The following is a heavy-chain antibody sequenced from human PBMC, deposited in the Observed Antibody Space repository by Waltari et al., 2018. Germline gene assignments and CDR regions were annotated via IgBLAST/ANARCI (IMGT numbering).Heavy chain of an antibody. CDR3: ARSTDSSGYYDLFDY. CDR1: GYSFTSHW. J-gene: IGHJ4*02. V-gene: IGHV5-51*01. CDR2: IDPGDSDT. Sequence: DVQLVQSGAEVKKPGESLNISCKASGYSFTSHWIGWVRQMPGKGLEWMGIIDPGDSDTRYSPSFQGQVTISADMSINTAYLQWSRLEPSDTAMYYCARSTDSSGYYDLFDYWGQGTLVTVSS. D-gene: IGHD3-22*01.